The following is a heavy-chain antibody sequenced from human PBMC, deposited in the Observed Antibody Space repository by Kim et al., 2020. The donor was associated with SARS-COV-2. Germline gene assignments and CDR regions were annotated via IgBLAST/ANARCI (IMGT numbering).Heavy chain of an antibody. V-gene: IGHV3-13*01. CDR1: GFTFSSYD. Sequence: GGSLRLSCAASGFTFSSYDMHWVRQATGKGLEWVSAIGTAGDTYYPGSVKGRFTISRENAKNSLYLQMNSLRAGDTAVYYCARGEGGYSYGLPPVNFQHWGQGTLVTVSS. CDR2: IGTAGDT. CDR3: ARGEGGYSYGLPPVNFQH. J-gene: IGHJ1*01. D-gene: IGHD5-18*01.